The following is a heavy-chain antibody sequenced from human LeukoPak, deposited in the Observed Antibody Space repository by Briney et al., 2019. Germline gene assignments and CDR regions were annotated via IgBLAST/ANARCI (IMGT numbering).Heavy chain of an antibody. CDR3: ARGAQQLVRTYYYYYYMDV. J-gene: IGHJ6*03. V-gene: IGHV3-23*01. Sequence: GGSLRLSCAASGFTFSTYAMSWVRQAPGKGLEWVSAISGSGGITYYADSVKGRFTISRDNSKNSLYLQMNSLRAEDTAVYYCARGAQQLVRTYYYYYYMDVWGKGTTVTVSS. CDR1: GFTFSTYA. CDR2: ISGSGGIT. D-gene: IGHD6-13*01.